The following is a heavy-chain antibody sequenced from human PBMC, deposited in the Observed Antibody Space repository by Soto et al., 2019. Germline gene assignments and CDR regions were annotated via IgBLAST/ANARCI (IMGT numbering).Heavy chain of an antibody. D-gene: IGHD4-17*01. Sequence: SETLSLTCTVSGGSISSYYWSWIRQPPGKGLEWIGYIYYSGSTNYNPSLKSRVTISVDTSKNQFSLKLSSVTAADTAVYYCARTLADYGDPYYFDYWGQGTLITVSS. V-gene: IGHV4-59*08. CDR3: ARTLADYGDPYYFDY. CDR2: IYYSGST. CDR1: GGSISSYY. J-gene: IGHJ4*02.